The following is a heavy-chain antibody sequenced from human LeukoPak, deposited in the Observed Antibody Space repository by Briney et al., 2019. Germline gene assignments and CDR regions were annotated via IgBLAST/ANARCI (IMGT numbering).Heavy chain of an antibody. CDR2: INHSGST. CDR1: GGSFSGYY. Sequence: SETLSLTCAVYGGSFSGYYWSWIRQPPGKGLEWIGEINHSGSTNYNPSLKSRVTISVDTSKNQFSLKLSSVTAADTAVYYCARALFAWRSRGGYRPYYYGMDVWGQGATVTVSS. D-gene: IGHD5-24*01. CDR3: ARALFAWRSRGGYRPYYYGMDV. J-gene: IGHJ6*02. V-gene: IGHV4-34*01.